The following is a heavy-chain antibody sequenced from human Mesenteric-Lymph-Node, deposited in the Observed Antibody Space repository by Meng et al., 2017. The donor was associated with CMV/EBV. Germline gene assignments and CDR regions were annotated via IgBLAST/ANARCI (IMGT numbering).Heavy chain of an antibody. CDR3: ARDNVNPEGFDP. CDR2: INPNSGVS. J-gene: IGHJ5*02. D-gene: IGHD2/OR15-2a*01. V-gene: IGHV1-2*06. CDR1: GYPFTDFY. Sequence: QVQLVQSRAAVGKPGASVMVSCKASGYPFTDFYIHWVRQAPGQGLEWMGRINPNSGVSNSAQNFQGRVTMTRDTSISTAYMELGRLTSDDTAVYYCARDNVNPEGFDPWGQGTLVTVSS.